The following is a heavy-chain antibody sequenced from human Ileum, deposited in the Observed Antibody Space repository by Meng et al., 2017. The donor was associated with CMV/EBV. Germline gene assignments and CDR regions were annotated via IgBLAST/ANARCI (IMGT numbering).Heavy chain of an antibody. CDR3: ARRYCSSTTCYRAVDP. Sequence: YTFTSYDINWVRQATGQGLEWMGWMNPNSANTGYAQKFQGRVTMTRNTSISTAYMELSSLRSEDTAVYYCARRYCSSTTCYRAVDPWGQGTLVTVSS. J-gene: IGHJ5*02. CDR1: YTFTSYD. D-gene: IGHD2-2*01. CDR2: MNPNSANT. V-gene: IGHV1-8*01.